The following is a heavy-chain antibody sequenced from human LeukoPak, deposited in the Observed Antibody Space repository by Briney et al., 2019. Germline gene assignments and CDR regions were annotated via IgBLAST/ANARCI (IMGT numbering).Heavy chain of an antibody. J-gene: IGHJ4*02. V-gene: IGHV4-34*01. CDR1: GGSFSDYY. CDR3: ARDSSSWEY. Sequence: SETLSLTCAVYGGSFSDYYWSWIRQPPGKGLEWIGEINHSGSTNYNPSLKSRVTMSLDTSKNQFSLKLSSVTAADTAVYYCARDSSSWEYWGQGTLVTVSS. CDR2: INHSGST. D-gene: IGHD6-13*01.